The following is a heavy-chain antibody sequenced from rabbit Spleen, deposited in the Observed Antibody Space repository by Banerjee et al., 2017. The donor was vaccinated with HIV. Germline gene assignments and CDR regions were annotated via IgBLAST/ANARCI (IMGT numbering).Heavy chain of an antibody. J-gene: IGHJ3*01. Sequence: EQLEESGGGLVKPEGSLTLTCKASGVSLNDKDVMCWVRQAPGKGLEWIACIDSGSSGFTYFASWAKGRFTISKTSSTTVTLQMTSLTAADTATYFCARDSGSSFSSYGMDLWGQGTLVPV. V-gene: IGHV1S45*01. CDR2: IDSGSSGFT. CDR3: ARDSGSSFSSYGMDL. D-gene: IGHD8-1*01. CDR1: GVSLNDKDV.